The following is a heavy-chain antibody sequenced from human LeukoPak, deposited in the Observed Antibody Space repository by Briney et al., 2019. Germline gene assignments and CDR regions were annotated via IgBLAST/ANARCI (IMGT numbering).Heavy chain of an antibody. CDR1: GFTFSSYA. D-gene: IGHD6-19*01. CDR2: ISYDGSNK. J-gene: IGHJ6*03. V-gene: IGHV3-30*04. CDR3: AREWTQSSGWYGFHYYYYMDV. Sequence: EGSLRLSCAASGFTFSSYAMHWVRQAPGKGLEWVAVISYDGSNKYYADSVKGRFTISRDNSKNTLYLQMNSLRAEDTAVYYCAREWTQSSGWYGFHYYYYMDVWGKGTTVTVSS.